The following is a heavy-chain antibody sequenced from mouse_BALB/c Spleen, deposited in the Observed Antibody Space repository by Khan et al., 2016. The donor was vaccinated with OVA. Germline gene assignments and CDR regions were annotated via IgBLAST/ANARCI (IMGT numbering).Heavy chain of an antibody. V-gene: IGHV3-2*02. CDR3: ASGRLLLRYPDYFDY. CDR2: ISYSGST. D-gene: IGHD1-1*01. Sequence: VQLKQSGPGLLKPSQSLSLTCTVTGYSITSDYAWNWIRQFPGNTLEWMAYISYSGSTTYSPSLRSRISITRDTSQNQFFLQLNSVTTEDTATYYGASGRLLLRYPDYFDYGCQGTTLTVAS. J-gene: IGHJ2*01. CDR1: GYSITSDYA.